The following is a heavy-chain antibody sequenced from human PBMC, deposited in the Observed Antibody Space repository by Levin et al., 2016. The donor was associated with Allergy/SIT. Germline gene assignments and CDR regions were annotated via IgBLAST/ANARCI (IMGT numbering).Heavy chain of an antibody. CDR3: ARTYTRGMLGHFDY. CDR2: IYYGGNT. V-gene: IGHV4-61*01. J-gene: IGHJ4*02. CDR1: GGSITTGNYY. Sequence: SETLSLTCTVSGGSITTGNYYWSWIRQPPEKGLEWIGFIYYGGNTFYNPSLTSLKSRVTISVDTSRNQVSLKLNSMTAADTAVYYCARTYTRGMLGHFDYWGQGALVTVSS. D-gene: IGHD3-16*01.